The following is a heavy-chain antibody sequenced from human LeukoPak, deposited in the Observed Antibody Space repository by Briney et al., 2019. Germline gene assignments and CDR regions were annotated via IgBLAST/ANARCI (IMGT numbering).Heavy chain of an antibody. Sequence: GSSVKVSCKASGGTFISCAISWVRQAPGQGLEWMGGIIPIFGTANYAQKFQGRVTITADKSTSTAYMELSSLRSEDTAVYYCASWVVPAASGPYFDYWGQGTLVTVSS. D-gene: IGHD2-2*01. CDR2: IIPIFGTA. V-gene: IGHV1-69*06. CDR3: ASWVVPAASGPYFDY. CDR1: GGTFISCA. J-gene: IGHJ4*02.